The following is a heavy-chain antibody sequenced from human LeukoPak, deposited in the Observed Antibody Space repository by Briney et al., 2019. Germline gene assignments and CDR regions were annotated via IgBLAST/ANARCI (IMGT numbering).Heavy chain of an antibody. CDR2: IYYSGST. D-gene: IGHD5-12*01. CDR1: GGSISSYY. CDR3: ARGTKTGYTGYDWNY. Sequence: SETLSLTCTVSGGSISSYYWSWNRQPPGKGLEWIGYIYYSGSTSYNPSLRSRVTISVDTSSNQFSLILTSVTAADTAVYYCARGTKTGYTGYDWNYWGQGSLVTVSS. V-gene: IGHV4-59*01. J-gene: IGHJ4*02.